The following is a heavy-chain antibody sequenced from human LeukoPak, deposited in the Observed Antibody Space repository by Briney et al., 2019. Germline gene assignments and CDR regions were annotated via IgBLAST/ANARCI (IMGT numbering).Heavy chain of an antibody. CDR3: ARARGTTGTTRIAFDI. J-gene: IGHJ3*02. CDR1: GFTFNTYA. Sequence: PGRSLRLSCAASGFTFNTYAMHWVRQAPGKGLEWVAVISYDGSTKYYADSVKGRFTISRDNSKNTVHLQMDSLRPEDTAVCYCARARGTTGTTRIAFDIWGKGTMVTVSS. CDR2: ISYDGSTK. D-gene: IGHD1-1*01. V-gene: IGHV3-30-3*01.